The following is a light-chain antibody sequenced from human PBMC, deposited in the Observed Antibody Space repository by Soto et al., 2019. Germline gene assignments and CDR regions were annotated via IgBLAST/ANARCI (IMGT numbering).Light chain of an antibody. Sequence: DIVMTQSPLSLPVTPGEPASISCRSSQNLLHSNAYNYLDWYLQKPGQSPQLLIYLGSNRASGVPDRFSGSGSGTDFTLKISRVEAEDVGVYYCMQALQTPRTFGQGTKLEIK. V-gene: IGKV2-28*01. CDR3: MQALQTPRT. CDR2: LGS. J-gene: IGKJ2*01. CDR1: QNLLHSNAYNY.